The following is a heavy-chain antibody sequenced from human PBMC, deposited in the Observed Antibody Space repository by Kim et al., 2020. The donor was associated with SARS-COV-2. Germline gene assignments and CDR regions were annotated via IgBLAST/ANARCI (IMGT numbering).Heavy chain of an antibody. Sequence: SETLSLTCAVYGGSFSGYYWSWIRQPPGKGLEWIGEINHSGSTNYNPSLKSRVTISVDTSKNQFSLKLSSVTAADTAVYYCARRRGSYGGYPPDYWGQGTLVTVSS. CDR1: GGSFSGYY. J-gene: IGHJ4*02. D-gene: IGHD5-12*01. V-gene: IGHV4-34*01. CDR3: ARRRGSYGGYPPDY. CDR2: INHSGST.